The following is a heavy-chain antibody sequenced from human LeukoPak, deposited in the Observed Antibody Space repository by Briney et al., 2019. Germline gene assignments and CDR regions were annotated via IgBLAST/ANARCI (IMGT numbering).Heavy chain of an antibody. CDR2: IKQDGSEK. Sequence: GGSLRLSCAASGFTFSSYWMSWVRQAPGKGLEWVANIKQDGSEKYYVDSVKGRFTISRDNAKNSLYLQMNSLRVEDTAIYYCGKDWKLDYWGQGTLVTVSS. CDR3: GKDWKLDY. D-gene: IGHD1-1*01. J-gene: IGHJ4*02. CDR1: GFTFSSYW. V-gene: IGHV3-7*03.